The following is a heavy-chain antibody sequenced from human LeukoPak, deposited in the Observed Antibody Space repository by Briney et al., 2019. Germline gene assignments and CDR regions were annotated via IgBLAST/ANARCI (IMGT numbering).Heavy chain of an antibody. CDR3: ARGEIQLWSLLGDY. V-gene: IGHV1-69*04. J-gene: IGHJ4*02. D-gene: IGHD5-18*01. CDR2: IIPILGIA. Sequence: EASVKVSCKASGYTFTSYDINWVRQATGQGLEWMGRIIPILGIANYAQKFQGRVTITADKSTSTAYMELSSLRSEDTAVYYCARGEIQLWSLLGDYWGQGTLVTVSS. CDR1: GYTFTSYD.